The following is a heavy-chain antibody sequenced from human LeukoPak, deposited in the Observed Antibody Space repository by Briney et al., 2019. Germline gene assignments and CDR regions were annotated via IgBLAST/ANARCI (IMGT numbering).Heavy chain of an antibody. Sequence: PSETLSLTCTVSGGSISSSSYYWGWMRQPPGKGLESIGSIYYSGSTYYNPSLKSRVTISVDTSKNQFSLKLSSVTAADTAVYYCARHGLLWFGELLNWFDPWGQGTLVTVSS. J-gene: IGHJ5*02. CDR3: ARHGLLWFGELLNWFDP. CDR1: GGSISSSSYY. CDR2: IYYSGST. D-gene: IGHD3-10*01. V-gene: IGHV4-39*01.